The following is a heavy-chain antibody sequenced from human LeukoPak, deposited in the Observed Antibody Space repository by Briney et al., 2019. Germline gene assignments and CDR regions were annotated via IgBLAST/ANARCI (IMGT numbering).Heavy chain of an antibody. Sequence: GGSLRLSCAASGFTVSTNYMSWVRQAPGKGLEWVSVVYSGGSTFYADSAKGRFTVSRDGSKNTLYLHMNSLRAEDTAVYYCARDSSSGWYHAYWGQGTLVTVSS. CDR2: VYSGGST. CDR1: GFTVSTNY. CDR3: ARDSSSGWYHAY. V-gene: IGHV3-53*01. D-gene: IGHD6-19*01. J-gene: IGHJ4*02.